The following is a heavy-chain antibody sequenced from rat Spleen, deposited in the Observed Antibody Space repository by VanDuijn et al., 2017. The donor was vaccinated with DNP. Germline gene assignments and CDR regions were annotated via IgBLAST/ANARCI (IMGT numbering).Heavy chain of an antibody. D-gene: IGHD4-6*01. CDR2: IIYDGSST. J-gene: IGHJ2*01. Sequence: EVQLVESGGGLVQPGRSLKLSCAASGFTFSDYYMAWVRQAPKKGLEWVATIIYDGSSTYYGDSVRGRFTISRDNAKSTLYLQVDSLRSEDTATYYCATGIGGPDYWGQGVMVTVSS. CDR3: ATGIGGPDY. CDR1: GFTFSDYY. V-gene: IGHV5S10*01.